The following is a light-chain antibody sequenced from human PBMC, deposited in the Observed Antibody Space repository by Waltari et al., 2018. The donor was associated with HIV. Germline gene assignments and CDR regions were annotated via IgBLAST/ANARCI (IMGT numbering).Light chain of an antibody. CDR1: QSVSSNY. Sequence: EVVLTQSPGTLSLSPGERASLSCRASQSVSSNYLAWYQQKPGQAPRLLIYCASSRATGIPDRFSGSGSGTDFSLTISRLEPEDFAVYYCQQYGSSPHTFGPGTKVDIK. CDR2: CAS. CDR3: QQYGSSPHT. V-gene: IGKV3-20*01. J-gene: IGKJ3*01.